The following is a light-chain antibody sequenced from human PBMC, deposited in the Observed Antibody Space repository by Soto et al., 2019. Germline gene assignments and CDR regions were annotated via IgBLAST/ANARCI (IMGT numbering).Light chain of an antibody. V-gene: IGKV3-20*01. CDR3: QQYSDSPPT. Sequence: EIVVTQSPATLSVSPGERVTLSCRASQSVSSSLAWYHQKPGQAPRLLIFGASDRATGIPDRFSGSGSGTDFTLTIDRLEPEDFAMYYCQQYSDSPPTFGQGTKVEIK. CDR2: GAS. J-gene: IGKJ1*01. CDR1: QSVSSS.